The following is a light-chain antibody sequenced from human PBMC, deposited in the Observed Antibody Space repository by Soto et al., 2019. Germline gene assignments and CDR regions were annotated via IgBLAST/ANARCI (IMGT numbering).Light chain of an antibody. Sequence: DIQMTQSPSSLSASVGDRVTITCRASQSISSYLNWYQQKPGKAPKLLIYAASSLQSGVPSRFSGSGSGTDFTVTISSLQPEDFATYYCQQYDYSRTFGQGTKVDI. CDR1: QSISSY. V-gene: IGKV1-39*01. CDR2: AAS. CDR3: QQYDYSRT. J-gene: IGKJ1*01.